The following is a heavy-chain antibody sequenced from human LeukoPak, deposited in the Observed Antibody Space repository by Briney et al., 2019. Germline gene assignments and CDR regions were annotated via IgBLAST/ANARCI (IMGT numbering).Heavy chain of an antibody. CDR3: ARGLVECSGGRCSRGMSLY. J-gene: IGHJ4*02. D-gene: IGHD2-15*01. CDR1: GFTFSSFE. V-gene: IGHV3-48*03. CDR2: IDDSGTIK. Sequence: PGGSLRLSCPPSGFTFSSFETNWVGQAPGKGLECISYIDDSGTIKDYADSVKGRFTISRDNAKNSLFLQMNSLRVEDTAVYYCARGLVECSGGRCSRGMSLYWGQGTLVTVSS.